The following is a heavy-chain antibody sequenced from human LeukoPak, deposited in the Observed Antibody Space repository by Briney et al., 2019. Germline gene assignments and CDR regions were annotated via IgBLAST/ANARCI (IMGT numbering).Heavy chain of an antibody. V-gene: IGHV4-39*02. CDR3: ARDKVSPALRWFDP. J-gene: IGHJ5*02. CDR2: IYYSGST. Sequence: SGTLSLTCTDSGGSISSSRCYWGWIRQPPRKGLEWLGSIYYSGSTYYNPSLKSRVTISVDTSKNQFSLNLSSVTAADTAVYYCARDKVSPALRWFDPWGQGTLVTVSS. CDR1: GGSISSSRCY.